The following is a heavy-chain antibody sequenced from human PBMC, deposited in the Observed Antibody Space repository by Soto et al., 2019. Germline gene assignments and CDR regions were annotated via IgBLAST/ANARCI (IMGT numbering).Heavy chain of an antibody. CDR3: AKAPNYGDLYYYYGMDV. V-gene: IGHV3-23*01. J-gene: IGHJ6*02. CDR2: ISGSGGST. Sequence: HPGGSLRLSCAASGFTFSSYAMSWVRQAPGKGLEWVSAISGSGGSTYYADSVKGRFTISRDNSKNTLYLQMNSLRAEDTAVYYCAKAPNYGDLYYYYGMDVWGQGTTVTVSS. CDR1: GFTFSSYA. D-gene: IGHD4-17*01.